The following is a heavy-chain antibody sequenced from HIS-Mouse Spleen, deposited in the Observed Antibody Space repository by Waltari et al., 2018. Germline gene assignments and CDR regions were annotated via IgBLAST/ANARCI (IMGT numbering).Heavy chain of an antibody. Sequence: QVQLQESGPGLVKPSQTLSLTCTVSGGSISSGGYYWSWIRQHPGKGLEWIGYIYYSGSTYYNPSLKGRVTISVDTSKNQFSLKLSSVTAADTAVYYCARGIAAHPWFDPWGQGTLVTVSS. CDR1: GGSISSGGYY. CDR3: ARGIAAHPWFDP. J-gene: IGHJ5*02. V-gene: IGHV4-31*03. CDR2: IYYSGST. D-gene: IGHD6-6*01.